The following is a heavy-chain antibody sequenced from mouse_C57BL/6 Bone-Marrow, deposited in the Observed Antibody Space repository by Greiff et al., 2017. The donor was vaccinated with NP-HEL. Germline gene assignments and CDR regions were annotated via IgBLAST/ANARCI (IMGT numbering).Heavy chain of an antibody. V-gene: IGHV14-4*01. J-gene: IGHJ2*01. CDR2: IDPENGDT. Sequence: VQLQQSGAELVRPGASVKLSCTASGFNIKDDYMHWVKQRPEQGLEWIGWIDPENGDTEYASKFQGKATITADTSSNTAYLQLSSLTSEDTAVYYCTSYYYGSSRYCFDYWGQGTTLTVSS. CDR3: TSYYYGSSRYCFDY. D-gene: IGHD1-1*01. CDR1: GFNIKDDY.